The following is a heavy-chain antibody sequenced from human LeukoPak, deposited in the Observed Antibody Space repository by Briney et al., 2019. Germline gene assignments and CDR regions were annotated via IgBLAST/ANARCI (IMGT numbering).Heavy chain of an antibody. J-gene: IGHJ6*02. CDR3: ARGWDTGYGYYGMDV. V-gene: IGHV4-61*08. Sequence: SETLSLTCTVSGGSISSGGYYWSWIRQSPGTGLEWLGYIYDSGSTNYNPSLRSRVVMAVDTSKTQVSLKVRSVTAADTAVYYCARGWDTGYGYYGMDVWGQGTTVTVSS. CDR1: GGSISSGGYY. D-gene: IGHD5-18*01. CDR2: IYDSGST.